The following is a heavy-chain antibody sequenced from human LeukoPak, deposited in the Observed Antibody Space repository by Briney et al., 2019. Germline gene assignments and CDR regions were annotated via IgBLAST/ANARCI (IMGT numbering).Heavy chain of an antibody. D-gene: IGHD7-27*01. CDR2: ISSSSSTI. CDR3: ARDFFASGDYPTFDY. Sequence: GGSLRLSCAASGFTFSSYSMNWVRQAPGKGLEWVSYISSSSSTIYYADSVKGRFTISRDNAKNSLFLQMNSLRAEDTAVYYCARDFFASGDYPTFDYWGQGTLVTVSS. V-gene: IGHV3-48*04. J-gene: IGHJ4*02. CDR1: GFTFSSYS.